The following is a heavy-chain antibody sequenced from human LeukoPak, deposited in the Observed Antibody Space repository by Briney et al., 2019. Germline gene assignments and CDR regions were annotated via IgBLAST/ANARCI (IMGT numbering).Heavy chain of an antibody. CDR2: TWYDGSNK. V-gene: IGHV3-33*01. Sequence: GGSLRLSCAASGFTFSSYGMHWVRQAPGKGLEWVAVTWYDGSNKYYADSVKGRFTISRDNSKNTLYLQMNSLRAEDTAVYYCAREDGYSYGYVDYWGQGTLVTVSS. CDR3: AREDGYSYGYVDY. CDR1: GFTFSSYG. D-gene: IGHD5-18*01. J-gene: IGHJ4*02.